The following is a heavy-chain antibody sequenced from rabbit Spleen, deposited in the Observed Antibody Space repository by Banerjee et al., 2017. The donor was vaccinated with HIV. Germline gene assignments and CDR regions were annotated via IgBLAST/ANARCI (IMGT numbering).Heavy chain of an antibody. CDR3: ARANGNTGSGPDWLDL. CDR2: IYAGSSGST. D-gene: IGHD1-1*01. Sequence: QEQLEESGGDLVKPEGSLTLTCTASGFSFSGSYWICWVRQAPGKGLELIACIYAGSSGSTYYASWAKGRFTIPKTSSTTVTLQMTSLTAADTATYFCARANGNTGSGPDWLDLWGPGTLVTVS. V-gene: IGHV1S45*01. CDR1: GFSFSGSYW. J-gene: IGHJ5*01.